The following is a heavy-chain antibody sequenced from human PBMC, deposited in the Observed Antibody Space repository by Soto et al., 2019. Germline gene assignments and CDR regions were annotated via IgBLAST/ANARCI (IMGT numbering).Heavy chain of an antibody. CDR1: GGSISSGGYS. J-gene: IGHJ4*02. CDR3: ARDPYYGSRTYPY. CDR2: IYYSGST. D-gene: IGHD3-10*01. Sequence: PSETLSLTCAVSGGSISSGGYSWRWIRQPPGKGLEWIGYIYYSGSTNYNPSLKSRVTISVDTSKNQFSLKLSSVTAADTAVYYCARDPYYGSRTYPYWGQGTLVTSPQ. V-gene: IGHV4-61*08.